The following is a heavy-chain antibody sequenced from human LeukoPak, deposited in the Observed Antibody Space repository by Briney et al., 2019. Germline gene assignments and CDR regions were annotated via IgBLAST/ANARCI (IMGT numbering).Heavy chain of an antibody. J-gene: IGHJ6*02. CDR2: INHSGST. CDR3: ARGAFASGYCSGGSCQRNYGMDI. D-gene: IGHD2-15*01. V-gene: IGHV4-34*01. CDR1: GGSFSGYY. Sequence: SETLSLTCAVYGGSFSGYYWSWIRQPPGKGLEWIGEINHSGSTNYNPSLKSRVTISVDTSKNQFSLMLSSVTVADTAVFYCARGAFASGYCSGGSCQRNYGMDIWGQGTTVTVSS.